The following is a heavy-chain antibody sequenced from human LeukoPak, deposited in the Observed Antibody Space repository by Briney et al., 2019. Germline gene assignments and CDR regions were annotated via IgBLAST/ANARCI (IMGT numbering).Heavy chain of an antibody. D-gene: IGHD3-10*01. Sequence: PVGSLRLSCTVSGFASGAYAMSWFRQAPGKGLEWVGFIRSKAYGGRTEYAASVNGRFTISRDDSKSIAYLQMNSLETEDTAVFYCSRDRSWFGELYSNWFDPWGQGTLVTFSS. CDR3: SRDRSWFGELYSNWFDP. CDR1: GFASGAYA. CDR2: IRSKAYGGRT. V-gene: IGHV3-49*03. J-gene: IGHJ5*02.